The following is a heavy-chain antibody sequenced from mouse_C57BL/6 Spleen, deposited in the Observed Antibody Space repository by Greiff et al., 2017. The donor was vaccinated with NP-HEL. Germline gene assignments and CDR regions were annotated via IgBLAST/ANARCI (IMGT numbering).Heavy chain of an antibody. CDR2: INPSNGGT. D-gene: IGHD1-1*01. CDR1: GYTFTSYW. CDR3: ARRGTTVVAPLDY. J-gene: IGHJ2*01. V-gene: IGHV1-53*01. Sequence: QVQLKQPGTELVKPGASVKLSCKASGYTFTSYWMHWVKQRPGQGLEWIGNINPSNGGTNYNEKFKSKATLTVDTSSSTAYMQLSSLTSEDSAVYYCARRGTTVVAPLDYWGQGTTLTVSS.